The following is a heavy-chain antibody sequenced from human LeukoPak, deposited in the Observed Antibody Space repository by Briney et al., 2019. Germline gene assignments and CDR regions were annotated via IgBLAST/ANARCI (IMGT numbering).Heavy chain of an antibody. CDR1: GFTFSSYG. CDR3: AKFAQRYCSGGSCHPFDY. D-gene: IGHD2-15*01. V-gene: IGHV3-23*01. J-gene: IGHJ4*02. Sequence: TGGTLRLSCAASGFTFSSYGMSWVRQAPGKGLEWVSAISGSGGTTYYADSVKGRFTISRDNSKNTLHLLMNSLRAEDTAAYYCAKFAQRYCSGGSCHPFDYWGQGTLVTVSS. CDR2: ISGSGGTT.